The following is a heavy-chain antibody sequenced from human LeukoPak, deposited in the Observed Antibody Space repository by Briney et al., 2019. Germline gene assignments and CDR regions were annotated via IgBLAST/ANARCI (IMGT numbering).Heavy chain of an antibody. J-gene: IGHJ4*02. CDR3: ARRIGIVTYYDFWSGYFDY. CDR2: IYYSGST. CDR1: GGSISSSSYY. D-gene: IGHD3-3*01. Sequence: PSETLSLTCTVSGGSISSSSYYWGWIRQPPGKGLEWIGSIYYSGSTYYNPSLKSRVTISVDTSKNQFSLKLSSVTAADTAVYYCARRIGIVTYYDFWSGYFDYWGQGTLVAVSS. V-gene: IGHV4-39*01.